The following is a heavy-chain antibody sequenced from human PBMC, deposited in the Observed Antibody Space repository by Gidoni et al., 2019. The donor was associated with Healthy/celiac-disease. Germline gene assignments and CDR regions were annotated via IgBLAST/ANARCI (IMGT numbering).Heavy chain of an antibody. CDR3: ARHGRSGYFRGAVRHSDY. CDR2: IDPSDSYT. D-gene: IGHD3-22*01. J-gene: IGHJ4*02. Sequence: RIDPSDSYTNYSPSFQGHVTISADKSISTAYLQWSSLKASDTAMYYCARHGRSGYFRGAVRHSDYWGQGTLVTVSS. V-gene: IGHV5-10-1*01.